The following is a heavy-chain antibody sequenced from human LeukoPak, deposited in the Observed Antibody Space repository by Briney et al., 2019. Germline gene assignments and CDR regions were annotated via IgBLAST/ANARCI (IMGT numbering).Heavy chain of an antibody. CDR2: ISSSSSTI. Sequence: PGGSLRLSCAASGFTFSSYSMNWVRQAPGKGLEWVSYISSSSSTIYYADSVKGRFTISRDNAKNSLYLQMNSLRAEDTAVYYCARTHSSGWYGVPYGMDVWGQGTTVTVSS. V-gene: IGHV3-48*01. J-gene: IGHJ6*02. CDR1: GFTFSSYS. D-gene: IGHD6-19*01. CDR3: ARTHSSGWYGVPYGMDV.